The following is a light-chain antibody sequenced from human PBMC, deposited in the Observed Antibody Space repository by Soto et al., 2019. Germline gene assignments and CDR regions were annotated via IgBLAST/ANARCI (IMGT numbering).Light chain of an antibody. CDR2: GAS. J-gene: IGKJ2*01. V-gene: IGKV3-20*01. CDR1: QSVSSGS. CDR3: QLYSGSPMYT. Sequence: EIVLTQSPGSLSLSPGERATLSCRASQSVSSGSLAWYQQKPGQAPRLLIYGASSRATGVPDRFSGSGSGTDFTRTISRLEPEDFAVYYCQLYSGSPMYTFGQGTRLDIK.